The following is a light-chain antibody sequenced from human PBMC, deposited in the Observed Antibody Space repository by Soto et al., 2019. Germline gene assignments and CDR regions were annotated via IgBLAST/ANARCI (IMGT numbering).Light chain of an antibody. Sequence: QSALTQPASVSGSPGQSITISCTGTSSDVGSYNLVSWYQQHPVTAPRLLIYEGTKRPPGVSSRFSGSRSGNTASLTISGLQTEDEADYYCCSYAGTNTVVFDGGTKVTVL. J-gene: IGLJ2*01. CDR3: CSYAGTNTVV. V-gene: IGLV2-23*01. CDR2: EGT. CDR1: SSDVGSYNL.